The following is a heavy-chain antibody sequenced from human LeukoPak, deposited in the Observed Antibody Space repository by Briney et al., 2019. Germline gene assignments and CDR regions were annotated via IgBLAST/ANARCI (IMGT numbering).Heavy chain of an antibody. V-gene: IGHV5-51*01. Sequence: GESLKISCQGSGYSFTSYWIGWVRQMPGKGLEWMGIIYPGDSDTRYSPSFQGQVTISADKSISTAYLQWSSLKASDTAMYYCAISSGPARGGPSYNWFDPWGQGTLVTVSS. CDR3: AISSGPARGGPSYNWFDP. J-gene: IGHJ5*02. CDR2: IYPGDSDT. CDR1: GYSFTSYW. D-gene: IGHD6-6*01.